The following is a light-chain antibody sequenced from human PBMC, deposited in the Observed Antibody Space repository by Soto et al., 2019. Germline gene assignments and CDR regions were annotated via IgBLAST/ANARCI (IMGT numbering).Light chain of an antibody. J-gene: IGKJ1*01. V-gene: IGKV3-15*01. CDR2: GAY. CDR1: QSVTTN. CDR3: QLYDKWPPST. Sequence: EIVMTQSPATLSVSPGERATLSCRVSQSVTTNLAWYQQKPAQAPRLLISGAYTRATGVPARFSGRGSVTEFTLTIDSLQSEDSAVYYCQLYDKWPPSTFGQGTKVDIK.